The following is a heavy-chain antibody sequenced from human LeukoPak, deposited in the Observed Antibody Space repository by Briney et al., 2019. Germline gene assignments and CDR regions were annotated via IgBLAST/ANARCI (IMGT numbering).Heavy chain of an antibody. V-gene: IGHV3-30*02. CDR2: ILSDGSKK. Sequence: QSGGSLRLSCAASGFTFSSDAMHWVRQAPGKGLEWVAIILSDGSKKYYTDSVRGRFTISRDNSKNTLYLQMNSLRGEDTAVYYCARSRGSPNSGEDAFDIWGQGTVVTVSS. CDR3: ARSRGSPNSGEDAFDI. CDR1: GFTFSSDA. D-gene: IGHD2-15*01. J-gene: IGHJ3*02.